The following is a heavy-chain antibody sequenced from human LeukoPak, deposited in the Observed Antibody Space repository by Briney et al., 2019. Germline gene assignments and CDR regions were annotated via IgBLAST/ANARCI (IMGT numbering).Heavy chain of an antibody. D-gene: IGHD5-18*01. Sequence: GSSVKVSCKASGGTFSSYAISWVRQAPGQGLEWMGRIIPILGIANYAQKFQGRVTMTTDTSTSTAYMEVRSLRSDDTAVFYCVRDLGVDTSMIFFDYWGQGTLVTVSS. CDR2: IIPILGIA. J-gene: IGHJ4*02. CDR3: VRDLGVDTSMIFFDY. CDR1: GGTFSSYA. V-gene: IGHV1-69*04.